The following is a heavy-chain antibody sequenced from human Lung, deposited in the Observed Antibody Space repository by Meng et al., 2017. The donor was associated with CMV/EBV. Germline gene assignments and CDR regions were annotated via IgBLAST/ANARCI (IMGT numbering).Heavy chain of an antibody. CDR2: IYYSGSS. CDR3: ARHDREGDYFDY. Sequence: TVSGCSISSSSYYWGCIRQPPGKGLEWIGSIYYSGSSYYNPSLKSRVTISVDTSKNQFSLKLSSVTAADTAVYYCARHDREGDYFDYWGQGTLVTVSS. J-gene: IGHJ4*02. D-gene: IGHD1-26*01. CDR1: GCSISSSSYY. V-gene: IGHV4-39*01.